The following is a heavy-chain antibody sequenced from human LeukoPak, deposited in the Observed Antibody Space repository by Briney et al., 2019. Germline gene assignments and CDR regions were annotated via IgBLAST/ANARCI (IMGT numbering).Heavy chain of an antibody. CDR3: VSNGWYSLEY. CDR1: GGSFSGYY. J-gene: IGHJ4*02. D-gene: IGHD6-19*01. CDR2: IYHSGST. Sequence: PSETLSLTCAVYGGSFSGYYWSWIRQAPGKGLEWIGEIYHSGSTNYNPSLKSRVTISVDKSKNQLSLRLNSVTAADTAVYYCVSNGWYSLEYWGQGTLVTVSS. V-gene: IGHV4-34*01.